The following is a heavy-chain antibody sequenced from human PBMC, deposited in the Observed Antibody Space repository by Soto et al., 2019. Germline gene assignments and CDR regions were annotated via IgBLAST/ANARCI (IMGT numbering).Heavy chain of an antibody. J-gene: IGHJ3*02. CDR1: GFTFSNAW. D-gene: IGHD3-9*01. Sequence: GGSLRLSCAASGFTFSNAWMSWVRQAPGKGLVWVGLIKSKTDGGTTDYAAPVKGRFTITRDDSKNTLLLQMNSPKTEDTALYDCTTGTTGNIDAFDIWGQGTMVTVSS. CDR2: IKSKTDGGTT. CDR3: TTGTTGNIDAFDI. V-gene: IGHV3-15*01.